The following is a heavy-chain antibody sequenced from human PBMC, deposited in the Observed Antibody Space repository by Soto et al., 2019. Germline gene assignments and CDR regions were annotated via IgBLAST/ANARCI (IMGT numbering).Heavy chain of an antibody. CDR2: VSGNGGTT. CDR1: GFPFGSHA. J-gene: IGHJ4*02. V-gene: IGHV3-23*01. Sequence: EVQLLESGGGLVQPGGSLRLSCAASGFPFGSHAMSWVRQAPGKGLEWVSLVSGNGGTTNYADSVKGRFTISRDNSQKTLYLQMNSLRAEDTAIYYCAKGKAHTLFGVDTLFDYWGQGTLVTVSS. CDR3: AKGKAHTLFGVDTLFDY. D-gene: IGHD3-3*01.